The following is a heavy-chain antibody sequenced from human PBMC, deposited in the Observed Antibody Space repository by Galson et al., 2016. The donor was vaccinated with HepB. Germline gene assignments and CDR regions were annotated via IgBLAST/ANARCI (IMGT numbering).Heavy chain of an antibody. D-gene: IGHD6-25*01. CDR3: ASAPAATESDY. V-gene: IGHV3-7*01. J-gene: IGHJ4*02. CDR2: IKQDGSEK. CDR1: GSTFSGYW. Sequence: LRLSCAASGSTFSGYWMTWVRQAPGKGLEWVANIKQDGSEKNYVDSVKGRFTISRDNAKNLVYLQMNSLRAEDTAMYYCASAPAATESDYWGQGTLVTVSP.